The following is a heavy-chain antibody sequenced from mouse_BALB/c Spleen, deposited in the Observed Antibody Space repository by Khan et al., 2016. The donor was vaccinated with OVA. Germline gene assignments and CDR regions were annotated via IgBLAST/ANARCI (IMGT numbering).Heavy chain of an antibody. Sequence: QVQLKESGAELMKPGASVKISCKATGYTFSGYWLEWVKQRPGHGLEWIGEILPGSGSRNYNEKFKGKATFTADISSKTTYMQLSSLTSEDSAGYYCARGNYGSRDYFDYWGQGTTRTVSS. CDR2: ILPGSGSR. V-gene: IGHV1-9*01. CDR1: GYTFSGYW. J-gene: IGHJ2*01. CDR3: ARGNYGSRDYFDY. D-gene: IGHD1-1*01.